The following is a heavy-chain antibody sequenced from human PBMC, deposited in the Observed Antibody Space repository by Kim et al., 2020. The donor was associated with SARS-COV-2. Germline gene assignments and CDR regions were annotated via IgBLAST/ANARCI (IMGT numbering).Heavy chain of an antibody. V-gene: IGHV4-34*01. D-gene: IGHD6-13*01. CDR2: INHSGST. CDR3: ARGRIGGIAAAGTLSDFDY. CDR1: GGSFSGYY. Sequence: SETLSLTCAVYGGSFSGYYWSWIRQPPGKGLEWIGEINHSGSTNYNPSLKSRVTISVDTSKNQFSLKLSSVTAADTAVYYCARGRIGGIAAAGTLSDFDYWGQGTLVTVSS. J-gene: IGHJ4*02.